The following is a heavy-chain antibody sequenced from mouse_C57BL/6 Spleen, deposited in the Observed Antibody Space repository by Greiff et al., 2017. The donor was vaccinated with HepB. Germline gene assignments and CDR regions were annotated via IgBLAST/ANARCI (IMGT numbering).Heavy chain of an antibody. CDR1: GYTFTDYY. CDR3: ARFYYGYDGDYYAMDY. D-gene: IGHD2-2*01. J-gene: IGHJ4*01. V-gene: IGHV1-26*01. Sequence: EVQLQQSGPELVKPGASVKISCKASGYTFTDYYMNWVKQSHGKSLEWIGDINPNNGGTSYNQKFKGKATLTVDKSSSTAYMELRSLTSEDSAVYYCARFYYGYDGDYYAMDYWGQGTSVTVSS. CDR2: INPNNGGT.